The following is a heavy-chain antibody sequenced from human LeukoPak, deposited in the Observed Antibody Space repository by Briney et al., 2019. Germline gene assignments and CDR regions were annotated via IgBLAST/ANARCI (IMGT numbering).Heavy chain of an antibody. CDR2: IIPILGIA. D-gene: IGHD3-3*01. Sequence: SVKVSCKASGGTFSSYAISWVRQAPGQGLEWMGRIIPILGIANYAQKFQGRATITADKSTSTAYMELSSLRSEDTAVHYCARVAQRYYGDYFDYWGQGTLVTVSS. CDR3: ARVAQRYYGDYFDY. V-gene: IGHV1-69*04. CDR1: GGTFSSYA. J-gene: IGHJ4*02.